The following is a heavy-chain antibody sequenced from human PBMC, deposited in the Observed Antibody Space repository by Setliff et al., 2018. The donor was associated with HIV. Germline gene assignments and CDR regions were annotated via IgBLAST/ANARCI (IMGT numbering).Heavy chain of an antibody. J-gene: IGHJ4*02. CDR2: STNKDNSYTT. Sequence: PGESLKISCAASGFTFSDHYMDWVRQAPGKGLEWVGRSTNKDNSYTTTYAASVKGRFTISRDDSKNTLSLIMNDLKADDTAMYYCTKEKRGSGAYNFDLWGQGTLVTVSS. V-gene: IGHV3-72*01. CDR1: GFTFSDHY. CDR3: TKEKRGSGAYNFDL. D-gene: IGHD5-12*01.